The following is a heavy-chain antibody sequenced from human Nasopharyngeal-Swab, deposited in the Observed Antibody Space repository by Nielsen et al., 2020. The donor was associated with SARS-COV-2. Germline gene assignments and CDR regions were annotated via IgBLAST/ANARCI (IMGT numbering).Heavy chain of an antibody. J-gene: IGHJ4*02. D-gene: IGHD2-15*01. CDR2: IYYSGST. CDR3: AREGNCSGGSCCCYLDY. V-gene: IGHV4-30-4*01. Sequence: RQAPAKGLEWFGYIYYSGSTYYNPSLKGRVTISVDTSKNQFSLKLSSVTAADTAVYYCAREGNCSGGSCCCYLDYWGQGTLVTVSS.